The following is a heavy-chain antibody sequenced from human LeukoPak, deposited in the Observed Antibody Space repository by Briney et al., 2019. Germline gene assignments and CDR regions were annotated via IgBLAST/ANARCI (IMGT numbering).Heavy chain of an antibody. V-gene: IGHV1-46*01. CDR2: INPSGGST. D-gene: IGHD6-19*01. J-gene: IGHJ4*02. CDR3: ARGPYSSGWYGLDY. CDR1: GYTFTYYY. Sequence: ASVKVSCKASGYTFTYYYIYWVRQAPGQGLEWMGLINPSGGSTRYAQNFQGRVTMTRDTSTSTVSMELGSLRSEDTAMYYCARGPYSSGWYGLDYWGQGTLVTVSS.